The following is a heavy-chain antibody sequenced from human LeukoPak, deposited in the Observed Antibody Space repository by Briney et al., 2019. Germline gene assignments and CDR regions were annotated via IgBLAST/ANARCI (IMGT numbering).Heavy chain of an antibody. J-gene: IGHJ6*02. CDR2: IYSGGST. V-gene: IGHV3-53*01. CDR3: AKVGYDFWSGYYIGYYYGMDV. D-gene: IGHD3-3*01. CDR1: GFTVSSNY. Sequence: GGSLRLSCAASGFTVSSNYMSWVRQAPGKGLEWVSVIYSGGSTYYADSVKGRFTISRDNSKNTLYLQMNSLRAEDTAVYYCAKVGYDFWSGYYIGYYYGMDVWGQGTTVTVSS.